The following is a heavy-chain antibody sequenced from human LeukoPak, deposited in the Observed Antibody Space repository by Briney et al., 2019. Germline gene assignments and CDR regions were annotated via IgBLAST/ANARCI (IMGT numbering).Heavy chain of an antibody. CDR3: ARNQKAGFDY. D-gene: IGHD1-14*01. CDR2: ISYSGST. Sequence: SETLSLTCTISGGSISNYFWSWIRQPPGKGLEWIGYISYSGSTNYNPSLKSRVTISVDTSKNQFSLKLSSVTAADTAVYYCARNQKAGFDYWGQGTLVTVSS. J-gene: IGHJ4*02. CDR1: GGSISNYF. V-gene: IGHV4-59*01.